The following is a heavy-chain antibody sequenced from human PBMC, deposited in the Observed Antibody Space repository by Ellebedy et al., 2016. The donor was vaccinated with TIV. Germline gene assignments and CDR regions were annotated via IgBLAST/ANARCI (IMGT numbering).Heavy chain of an antibody. D-gene: IGHD2-15*01. Sequence: ASVKVSXXASGYTFTSYDINWVRQATGQGLEWMGWMNPNSGNTGYAQKFQGRVTMTRNTSISTAYMELSSLRSEDTAVYYCARGPRYCSGGSCLDPWGQGTLVTVSS. CDR3: ARGPRYCSGGSCLDP. CDR1: GYTFTSYD. V-gene: IGHV1-8*01. CDR2: MNPNSGNT. J-gene: IGHJ5*02.